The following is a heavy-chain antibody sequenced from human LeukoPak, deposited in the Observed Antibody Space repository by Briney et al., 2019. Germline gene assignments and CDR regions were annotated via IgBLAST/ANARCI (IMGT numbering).Heavy chain of an antibody. D-gene: IGHD2-2*01. CDR2: FDPEDGET. CDR1: GYTLTELS. CDR3: ARAAEYCSSTSCRPYHFAY. V-gene: IGHV1-24*01. J-gene: IGHJ4*02. Sequence: ASVKVSCKVSGYTLTELSMHWVRQAPGKGLEWMGGFDPEDGETIYAQKFQGRVTMTEDTSTDTAYMELSSLRSEDTAVYYCARAAEYCSSTSCRPYHFAYWGQGTLVTVSS.